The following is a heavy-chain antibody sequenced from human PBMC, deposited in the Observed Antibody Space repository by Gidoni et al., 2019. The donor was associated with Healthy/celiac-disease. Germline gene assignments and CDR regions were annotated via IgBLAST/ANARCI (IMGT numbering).Heavy chain of an antibody. D-gene: IGHD6-19*01. V-gene: IGHV3-30-3*01. CDR1: GFTFSRYA. Sequence: QVQLVESGGGVVQPGRALGRSCAASGFTFSRYAMHWVRQAPGKGLEWVAVISYYGSNKYYAYSVKGLFTISRDNSKNTLYLQMNSLRAEDTAVYYCARLPSGCYSAHYYGMDVWGQGTTVTVSS. CDR2: ISYYGSNK. J-gene: IGHJ6*02. CDR3: ARLPSGCYSAHYYGMDV.